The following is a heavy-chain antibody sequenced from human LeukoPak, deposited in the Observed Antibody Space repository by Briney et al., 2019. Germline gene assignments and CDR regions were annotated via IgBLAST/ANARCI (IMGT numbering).Heavy chain of an antibody. CDR3: ARQTNNVGAFDI. V-gene: IGHV1-69*13. CDR1: GYTFTGYY. CDR2: IIPIFGTA. D-gene: IGHD2-8*01. J-gene: IGHJ3*02. Sequence: WASVKVSCKASGYTFTGYYIHWVRQAPGQGLEWMGGIIPIFGTANYAQKFQGRVTITADESTSTAYMELSSLRSEDTAVYYCARQTNNVGAFDIWGQGTMVTVSS.